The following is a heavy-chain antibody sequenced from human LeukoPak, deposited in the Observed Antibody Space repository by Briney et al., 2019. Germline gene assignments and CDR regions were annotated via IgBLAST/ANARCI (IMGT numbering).Heavy chain of an antibody. CDR3: AKDQLISVAAPYYGMDV. CDR1: GFTFSSYA. CDR2: ISGSGGST. D-gene: IGHD6-6*01. V-gene: IGHV3-23*01. Sequence: GGSLRLSCAASGFTFSSYAMSWVRQAPGKGLEWVSAISGSGGSTYYADSVKGRFTISRDNSKNTLYLQMNSLRAEDTAVYYCAKDQLISVAAPYYGMDVWGQGTTVTVSS. J-gene: IGHJ6*02.